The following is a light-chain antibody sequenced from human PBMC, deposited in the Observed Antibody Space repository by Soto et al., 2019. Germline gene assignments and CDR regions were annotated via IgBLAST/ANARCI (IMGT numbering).Light chain of an antibody. CDR1: QSISSN. V-gene: IGKV3-15*01. CDR3: QQYNNWPWT. CDR2: GAS. Sequence: EMVMTQSPPTLSVSPGERATLSCRASQSISSNLAWYQEKPGQAPRLLIYGASARATGIPARFSGSGSGTEFTLTISSLQSEDFVVYYCQQYNNWPWTFGQGTKVDIK. J-gene: IGKJ1*01.